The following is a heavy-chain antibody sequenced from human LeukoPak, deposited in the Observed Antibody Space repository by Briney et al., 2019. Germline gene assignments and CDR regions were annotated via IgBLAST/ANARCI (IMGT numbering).Heavy chain of an antibody. CDR1: GFTFSSYE. CDR3: AREGYYYDSSGYYPHAFDI. CDR2: ISSSGSTI. V-gene: IGHV3-48*03. J-gene: IGHJ3*02. Sequence: AGGSLRLSCAASGFTFSSYEMNWVRQAPGKGLEWVSYISSSGSTIYYADSVKGRFTISRDNAKNSLYLQMNSLRAEDTAVYYCAREGYYYDSSGYYPHAFDIWGQGTMVTVPS. D-gene: IGHD3-22*01.